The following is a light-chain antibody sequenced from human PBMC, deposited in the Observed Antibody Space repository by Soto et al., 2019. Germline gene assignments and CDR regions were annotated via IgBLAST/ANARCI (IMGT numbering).Light chain of an antibody. CDR3: QQYGGSPIT. CDR2: DAS. J-gene: IGKJ5*01. Sequence: EIVLTQSPATLSLSPGQRATLSCGASQSVSSSYLAWYQQKPGLAPRLLIYDASSRATGIPDRFSGSGSGTDFTLTISRLEPEDFALYYCQQYGGSPITFGLGTRLEIK. V-gene: IGKV3D-20*01. CDR1: QSVSSSY.